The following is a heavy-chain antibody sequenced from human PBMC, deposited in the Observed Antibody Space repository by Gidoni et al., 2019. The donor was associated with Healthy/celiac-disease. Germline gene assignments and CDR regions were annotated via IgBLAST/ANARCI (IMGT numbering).Heavy chain of an antibody. CDR1: GFTLSSYA. Sequence: QVQLVESGGGVVQPGRSLRLSCAASGFTLSSYAMPWVRQAPGKGLAWVAVISYDGSNKYYANSVKGRFTISRDNSKNTLYLQMNDLRAEDTAVYYCARPLPWEDGYNPSFDYWGQGTLVTVSS. CDR3: ARPLPWEDGYNPSFDY. V-gene: IGHV3-30*04. D-gene: IGHD5-12*01. J-gene: IGHJ4*02. CDR2: ISYDGSNK.